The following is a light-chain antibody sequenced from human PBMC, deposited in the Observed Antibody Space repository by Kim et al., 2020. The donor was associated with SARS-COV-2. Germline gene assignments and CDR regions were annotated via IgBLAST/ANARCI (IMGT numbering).Light chain of an antibody. V-gene: IGLV2-11*01. CDR1: NSDVGGYNY. CDR3: CSYAGSYTLGV. Sequence: PVTISCTGTNSDVGGYNYVSWYQQHPGKAPKLMVYDVSQRPSGVPDRFSGSKSGNTASLTISGLQAEDEADYYCCSYAGSYTLGVFGGGTKLTVL. CDR2: DVS. J-gene: IGLJ2*01.